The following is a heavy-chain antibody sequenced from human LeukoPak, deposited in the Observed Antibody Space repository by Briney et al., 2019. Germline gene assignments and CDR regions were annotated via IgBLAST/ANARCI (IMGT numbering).Heavy chain of an antibody. CDR1: GFTFSSCA. CDR3: AKAGYPYYYDSSGFNWFDP. CDR2: ISGSGYST. V-gene: IGHV3-23*01. Sequence: GGSLRLSCAASGFTFSSCAMTWVRQAPGKGLEWLSAISGSGYSTYYADSVKGRFTISRDNSKNTLYLQMNSLRAEDTAVYYCAKAGYPYYYDSSGFNWFDPWGQGTLVTVSS. D-gene: IGHD3-22*01. J-gene: IGHJ5*02.